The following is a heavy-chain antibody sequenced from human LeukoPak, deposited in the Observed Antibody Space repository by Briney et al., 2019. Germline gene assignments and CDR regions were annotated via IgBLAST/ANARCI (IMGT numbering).Heavy chain of an antibody. CDR3: ARVWFPGDSTEYRHFDY. CDR1: GFTFSSYS. V-gene: IGHV3-21*01. J-gene: IGHJ4*02. Sequence: GGSLRLSCAASGFTFSSYSMNWVRQAPGKRLEWVSSISSSSSYIYYADSVKGRFTISRDNAKSSLDLQMNSLRAEDTGVYYCARVWFPGDSTEYRHFDYWGQGILVTVSS. D-gene: IGHD2/OR15-2a*01. CDR2: ISSSSSYI.